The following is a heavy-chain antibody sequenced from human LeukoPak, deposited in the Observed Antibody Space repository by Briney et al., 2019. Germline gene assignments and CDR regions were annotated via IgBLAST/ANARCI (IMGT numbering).Heavy chain of an antibody. D-gene: IGHD6-13*01. V-gene: IGHV4-34*01. Sequence: SETLSLTCAVYGGSFSGYYCSWIRQPPGKGLEWIGEINHSGSTNYNPSLKSRVTISVDTSKNQFSLKLSSVTAADTAVYYCARGEAKGAANIKRGYYYYGMDVWGKGTTVTVSS. CDR2: INHSGST. J-gene: IGHJ6*04. CDR3: ARGEAKGAANIKRGYYYYGMDV. CDR1: GGSFSGYY.